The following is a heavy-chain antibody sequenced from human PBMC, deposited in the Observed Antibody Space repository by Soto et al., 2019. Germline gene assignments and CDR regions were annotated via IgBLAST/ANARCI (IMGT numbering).Heavy chain of an antibody. V-gene: IGHV3-30*18. D-gene: IGHD6-19*01. Sequence: VQLVESGGGVVQPGGSLRLACAASGFTCSDYAMHWVRQAPGKGLEWVAVVSHDGRNTHYADSVKVRFTISRDSSKNTVSLEMTSLRAEDTAVYYCAKGGRQWLVTSDFNYWGQGALVTVSS. CDR2: VSHDGRNT. J-gene: IGHJ4*02. CDR1: GFTCSDYA. CDR3: AKGGRQWLVTSDFNY.